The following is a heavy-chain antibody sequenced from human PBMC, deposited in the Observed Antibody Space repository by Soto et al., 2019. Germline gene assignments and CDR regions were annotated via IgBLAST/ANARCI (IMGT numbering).Heavy chain of an antibody. CDR3: ARGQEGVVATH. CDR1: GGSLSGYY. D-gene: IGHD5-12*01. Sequence: QVQLQQWGAGLLKPSETLSLNCAVTGGSLSGYYWSWIRQPPGKGLEWIGEVKDGGHTNYSPSLRGRVTISPDTANNQFSLRLNSVTAADTGVYYCARGQEGVVATHCDQGSLVTVSS. J-gene: IGHJ4*02. CDR2: VKDGGHT. V-gene: IGHV4-34*01.